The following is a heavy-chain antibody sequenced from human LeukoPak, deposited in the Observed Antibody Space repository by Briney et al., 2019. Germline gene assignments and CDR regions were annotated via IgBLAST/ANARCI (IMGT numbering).Heavy chain of an antibody. CDR2: ISSSSSYI. D-gene: IGHD3-9*01. Sequence: GGSLRLSCSASGFTFSSYSMNWVRQAPGKGLEWVSSISSSSSYIYYADSVKGRFTISRDNAKNSLYLQMNSLRAEDTAVYYCARDYHDILTGYTYGMDVWGQGTTVTVSS. CDR1: GFTFSSYS. V-gene: IGHV3-21*01. J-gene: IGHJ6*02. CDR3: ARDYHDILTGYTYGMDV.